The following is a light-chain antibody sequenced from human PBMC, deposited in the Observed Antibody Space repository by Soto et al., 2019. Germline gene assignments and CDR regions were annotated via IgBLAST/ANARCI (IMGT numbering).Light chain of an antibody. CDR2: KAS. V-gene: IGKV1-5*03. Sequence: DIQMTQSPSTLSASVGDRVTITCRASQSISSWLAWYQQKPGKAPKLLFYKASRLESGVPSRFSGSVSGAEFPLAISSLQPDDFATYYCQQYNIYPWTFGQGTKVELK. J-gene: IGKJ1*01. CDR3: QQYNIYPWT. CDR1: QSISSW.